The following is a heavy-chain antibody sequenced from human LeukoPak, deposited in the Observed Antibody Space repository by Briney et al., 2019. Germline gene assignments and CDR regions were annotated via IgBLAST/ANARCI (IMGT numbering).Heavy chain of an antibody. J-gene: IGHJ4*02. CDR1: GFTFSSYS. CDR3: ARDQTSSSWYGDY. D-gene: IGHD6-13*01. Sequence: PGGSLRLSCAASGFTFSSYSRNWVRQAPGKGLEWVSSISSSSSYIYYADAVRGRFTIYRDKAKNSLYLQMNNLRAEDTAVYYCARDQTSSSWYGDYWGQGTLATVSS. CDR2: ISSSSSYI. V-gene: IGHV3-21*01.